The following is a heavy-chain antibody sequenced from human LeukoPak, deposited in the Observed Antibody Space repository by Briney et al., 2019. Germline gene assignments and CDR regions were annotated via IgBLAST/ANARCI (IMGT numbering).Heavy chain of an antibody. CDR2: IRYEGTNK. CDR1: GFTFSNYG. V-gene: IGHV3-30*02. Sequence: GGSLRLSCAASGFTFSNYGMHWVRQAPGKGLEWVTFIRYEGTNKYYADSVKGRFTISRDNSKNTLYLQMNSLRTEDTALYYCAKSSHPYYCIGTSCYMFDYWGQGTLVTVSS. J-gene: IGHJ4*02. D-gene: IGHD2-2*02. CDR3: AKSSHPYYCIGTSCYMFDY.